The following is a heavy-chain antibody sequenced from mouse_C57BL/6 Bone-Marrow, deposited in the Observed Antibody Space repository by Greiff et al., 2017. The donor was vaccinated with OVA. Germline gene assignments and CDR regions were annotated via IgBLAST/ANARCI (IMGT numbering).Heavy chain of an antibody. V-gene: IGHV1-69*01. CDR3: ASGGYYAMDY. CDR2: IDPSDSYT. J-gene: IGHJ4*01. CDR1: GYTFTSYW. Sequence: VQLQQSGAELVMPGASVKLSCKASGYTFTSYWMHWVKQRPGQGLEWIGEIDPSDSYTNYNQKFKGKSTLTVDKSSSTAYMQLSSLTSEDSAVYYCASGGYYAMDYWGQGTSVTVSS.